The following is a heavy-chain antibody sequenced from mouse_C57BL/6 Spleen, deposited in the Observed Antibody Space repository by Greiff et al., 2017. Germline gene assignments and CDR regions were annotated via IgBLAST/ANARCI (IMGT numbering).Heavy chain of an antibody. Sequence: QVQLKQPGAELVRPGSSVKLSCKASGYTFTSYWMDWVKQRPGQGLEWIGNIYPSDSETHYNQKFKDKATLTVDKSSSTAYMQLSSLTSEDSAVYYCASYGSLGNAMDYWGQGTSVTVSS. CDR3: ASYGSLGNAMDY. CDR2: IYPSDSET. J-gene: IGHJ4*01. CDR1: GYTFTSYW. V-gene: IGHV1-61*01. D-gene: IGHD1-1*01.